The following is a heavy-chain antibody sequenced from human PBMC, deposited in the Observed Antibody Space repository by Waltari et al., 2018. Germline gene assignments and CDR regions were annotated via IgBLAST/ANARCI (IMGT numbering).Heavy chain of an antibody. J-gene: IGHJ4*02. V-gene: IGHV4-39*01. CDR3: ARSFSELEYYFDY. CDR1: GGSISSSSYY. Sequence: QLQLQESGPGLVKPSETLSLTCTVSGGSISSSSYYWGWIRQPPGKGLEWIGSIYYSGSTYYNPSLKSRVTISVDTSKNQFSLKLSSVTAADTAVYYCARSFSELEYYFDYWGQGTLVTVSS. D-gene: IGHD1-1*01. CDR2: IYYSGST.